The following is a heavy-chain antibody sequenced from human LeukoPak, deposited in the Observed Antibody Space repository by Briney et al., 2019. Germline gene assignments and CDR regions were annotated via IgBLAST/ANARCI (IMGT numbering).Heavy chain of an antibody. CDR1: GFSLSTSGVG. V-gene: IGHV2-5*01. CDR2: IYWNDDK. J-gene: IGHJ4*02. CDR3: AHTLGAGYDFWSGYYTGFDY. Sequence: SGPTLVKPTQTLTLTCTFSGFSLSTSGVGVGWIRQPPGKALEWLALIYWNDDKRYSPSLRSRLTITKDTSKNQVAVTMTNMDPVDTATYYCAHTLGAGYDFWSGYYTGFDYWGQGTLVTVSS. D-gene: IGHD3-3*01.